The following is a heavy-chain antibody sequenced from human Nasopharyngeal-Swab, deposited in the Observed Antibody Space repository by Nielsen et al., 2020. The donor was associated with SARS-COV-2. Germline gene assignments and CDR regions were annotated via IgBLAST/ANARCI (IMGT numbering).Heavy chain of an antibody. D-gene: IGHD3-10*01. J-gene: IGHJ6*02. V-gene: IGHV2-70*01. CDR3: ARMCSTGYYYYGMDV. Sequence: SGPTLVKPTQTLTLTCTFSGFPLSASGMCVTWIRQTPGKALEWLALINWDDHKYYSTSLRTRLNISKDTSKNQVVLTMTNMDPVDTGTYYCARMCSTGYYYYGMDVWGQGTTVTVSS. CDR2: INWDDHK. CDR1: GFPLSASGMC.